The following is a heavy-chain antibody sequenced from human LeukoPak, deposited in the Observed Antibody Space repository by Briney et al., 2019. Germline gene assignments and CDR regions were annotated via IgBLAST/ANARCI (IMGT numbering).Heavy chain of an antibody. CDR1: GGSISSSNW. CDR2: IYHSGST. D-gene: IGHD4-23*01. V-gene: IGHV4-4*02. J-gene: IGHJ4*02. CDR3: ARERANYGGIQGAIDY. Sequence: SGTLSLTCAVSGGSISSSNWWSWVRQPPGKGLEWIGEIYHSGSTNYNPSLKSRVTISVDKSKNQFSLKLSSVTAADTAVYYCARERANYGGIQGAIDYWGQGTLVTVSS.